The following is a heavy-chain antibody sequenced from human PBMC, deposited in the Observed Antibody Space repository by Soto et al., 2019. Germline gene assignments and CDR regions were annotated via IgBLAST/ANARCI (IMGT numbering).Heavy chain of an antibody. V-gene: IGHV3-30-3*01. D-gene: IGHD3-3*01. CDR1: GFTFSSYA. J-gene: IGHJ6*02. Sequence: GGSLRLSCAASGFTFSSYAMHWVRQAPGKGLEWVAVISYGGSNKYYADSVKGRFTISRDNSKNTLYLQMNSLRAEDTAVYYCARVGGYYDFWSGYYDYYYYGMDVWGQGTTVTVSS. CDR2: ISYGGSNK. CDR3: ARVGGYYDFWSGYYDYYYYGMDV.